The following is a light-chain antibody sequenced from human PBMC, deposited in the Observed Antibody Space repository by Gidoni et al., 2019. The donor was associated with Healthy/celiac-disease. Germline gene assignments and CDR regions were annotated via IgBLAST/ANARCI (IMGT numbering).Light chain of an antibody. CDR3: QQYNNWPLLT. CDR1: QSVSSN. CDR2: GSS. V-gene: IGKV3-15*01. Sequence: EIVMTQYPATLSVSPGERATLSCRASQSVSSNLAWYQQKPGQAPRLLIYGSSTRATGIPARFSGSGSGTEFTLTISSLQSEDFAVYYCQQYNNWPLLTFGPGTKVDIK. J-gene: IGKJ3*01.